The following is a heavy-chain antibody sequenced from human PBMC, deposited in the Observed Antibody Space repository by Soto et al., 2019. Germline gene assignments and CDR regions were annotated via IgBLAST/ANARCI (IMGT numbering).Heavy chain of an antibody. D-gene: IGHD2-15*01. J-gene: IGHJ5*02. V-gene: IGHV1-69*13. Sequence: SVKVSCKASGGTFSSYAISWVRQAPGQGLEWMGGIIPIFGTANYAQKFQGRVTITADESTSTAYMELSSLRSEDTAVYYCARVESGGRIARATRFDPWGQGTLVTVSS. CDR2: IIPIFGTA. CDR3: ARVESGGRIARATRFDP. CDR1: GGTFSSYA.